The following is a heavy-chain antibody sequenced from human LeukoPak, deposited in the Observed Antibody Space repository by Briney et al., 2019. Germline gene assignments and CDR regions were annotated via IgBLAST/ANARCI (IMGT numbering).Heavy chain of an antibody. CDR3: ARHRLEGDTFDI. V-gene: IGHV4-59*08. D-gene: IGHD3-3*01. CDR2: IYYSGST. Sequence: SETLSLTCTVSGGSISRYYWSWIRQPPEKGLEWIGYIYYSGSTNYNPSLKSRVTMSIDTSKNQFSLELSSVTAADTAVYFCARHRLEGDTFDIWGQGTKVTVSS. CDR1: GGSISRYY. J-gene: IGHJ3*02.